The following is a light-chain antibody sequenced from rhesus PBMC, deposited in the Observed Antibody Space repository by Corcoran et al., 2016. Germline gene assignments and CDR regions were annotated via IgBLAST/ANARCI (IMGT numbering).Light chain of an antibody. J-gene: IGKJ4*01. CDR3: QQYSNWLT. CDR2: DAS. V-gene: IGKV3-35*01. Sequence: EIVLTQSPATLSLSPGERATLSCRASQSVSSSLAWYQQKPGQAPRLLIYDASSRAPGIPDRFSGSGSGTDFTFTSSILEPEDVGVYYCQQYSNWLTFGGGTKVELK. CDR1: QSVSSS.